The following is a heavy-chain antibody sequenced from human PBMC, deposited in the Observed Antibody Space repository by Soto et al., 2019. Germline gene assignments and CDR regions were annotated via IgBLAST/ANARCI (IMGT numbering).Heavy chain of an antibody. D-gene: IGHD2-21*01. CDR2: IRPDNGNR. Sequence: ASGKVCCKTSGYTFSTGGISGVRQAPGQGLEWVGWIRPDNGNRKSAQRLRGRVTLTTDTSASTAYMELRSLTSDDTAMYYCARDTASDRYNDWGQGTLVTVSP. CDR3: ARDTASDRYND. J-gene: IGHJ1*01. V-gene: IGHV1-18*01. CDR1: GYTFSTGG.